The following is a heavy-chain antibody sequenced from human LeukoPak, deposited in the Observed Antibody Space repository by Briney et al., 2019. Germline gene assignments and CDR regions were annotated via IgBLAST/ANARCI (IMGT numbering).Heavy chain of an antibody. V-gene: IGHV3-7*01. J-gene: IGHJ4*02. Sequence: GGSLRLSCAASGFTFSSYWMSWVRQAPGKGLEWVANIKQDGSEKYYVDSVKGRFTISRDNAKNSLYLQMNSLRAEDTAVYYCARSQIISMVRGVHFDYWGQGTLVTVSS. CDR3: ARSQIISMVRGVHFDY. CDR1: GFTFSSYW. CDR2: IKQDGSEK. D-gene: IGHD3-10*01.